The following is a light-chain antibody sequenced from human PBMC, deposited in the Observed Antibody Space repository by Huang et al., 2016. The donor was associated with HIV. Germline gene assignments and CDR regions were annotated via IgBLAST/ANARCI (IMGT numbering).Light chain of an antibody. V-gene: IGKV2-28*01. CDR2: LGS. J-gene: IGKJ1*01. Sequence: DIVMTQSPLSLPVTPGEPASISCRSSQSLIHSNGNNYLDWYLQKPGQSPQLLIYLGSNRDSGVPDRFSGGGSGTYFTLNISRVEAEDVGIYYCMQVLKNPRTFGQGTKVEI. CDR3: MQVLKNPRT. CDR1: QSLIHSNGNNY.